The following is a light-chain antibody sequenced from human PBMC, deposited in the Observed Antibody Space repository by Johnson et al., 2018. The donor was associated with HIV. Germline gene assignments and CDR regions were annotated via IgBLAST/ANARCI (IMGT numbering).Light chain of an antibody. V-gene: IGLV1-51*01. J-gene: IGLJ1*01. Sequence: QSVLTQPPSVSAAPGQKVTIPCSGSSSNIGNNYASWYQQVPGTAPKLLIYDNHKLPSGIPDRFSGSKSGTSATLGITGLQTGDEADYYCGTWDSSLSVFVFGTGTKVSVL. CDR1: SSNIGNNY. CDR2: DNH. CDR3: GTWDSSLSVFV.